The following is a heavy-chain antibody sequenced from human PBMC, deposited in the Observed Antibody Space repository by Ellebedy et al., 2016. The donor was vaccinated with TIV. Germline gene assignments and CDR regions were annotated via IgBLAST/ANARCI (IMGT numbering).Heavy chain of an antibody. CDR3: ARTTVTLRPFDY. J-gene: IGHJ4*02. CDR1: GFSFSSYG. V-gene: IGHV3-48*04. Sequence: GESLKISXAASGFSFSSYGMHWIRQAPGKGLEWVSYISTSGDMVDYADSVRGRFTISRDNAKNSLYLQMNSLRAEDTAVYYCARTTVTLRPFDYWGQGTLVTVSS. CDR2: ISTSGDMV. D-gene: IGHD4-17*01.